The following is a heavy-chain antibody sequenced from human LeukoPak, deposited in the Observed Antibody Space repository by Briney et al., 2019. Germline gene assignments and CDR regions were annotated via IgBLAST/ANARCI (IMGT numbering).Heavy chain of an antibody. D-gene: IGHD3-22*01. J-gene: IGHJ3*02. Sequence: SETLSLTCTVSGGSISSSSYYWGWIRQPPGKGLEWIGSIYYSGSTYYNPYLKSRVTISVDTSKNQFSLKLSSVTAADTAVYYCARHRMYYYDSSGRGVADAFDIWGQGTMVTVSS. CDR2: IYYSGST. V-gene: IGHV4-39*01. CDR1: GGSISSSSYY. CDR3: ARHRMYYYDSSGRGVADAFDI.